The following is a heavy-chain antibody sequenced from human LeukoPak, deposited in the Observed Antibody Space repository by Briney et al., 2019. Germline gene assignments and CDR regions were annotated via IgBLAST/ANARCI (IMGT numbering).Heavy chain of an antibody. CDR1: GYTFTSYG. J-gene: IGHJ3*02. Sequence: GASANVSCKASGYTFTSYGISWVRQAPGQGLEWMGWISAYNGNTNYAHNLQGRVTTTTDTSTSTAYMELRSLRSDDTAVYYCARDGELYSGSKGLFDIWGQGTMVTVSS. D-gene: IGHD1-26*01. CDR3: ARDGELYSGSKGLFDI. V-gene: IGHV1-18*01. CDR2: ISAYNGNT.